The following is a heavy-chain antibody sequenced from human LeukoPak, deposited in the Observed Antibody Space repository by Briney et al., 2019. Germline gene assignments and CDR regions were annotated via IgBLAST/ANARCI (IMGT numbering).Heavy chain of an antibody. V-gene: IGHV1-3*01. CDR2: INAGNGNT. D-gene: IGHD2-15*01. CDR1: GYTFTSYA. Sequence: GASAKVSCKASGYTFTSYAMHWVRQAPGQRLEWMGWINAGNGNTKYSQKFQGRVTITRDTSASTAYMELSSLRSEDTAVYYCARCSGGSCYQGFDYWGQGTLVTVSS. CDR3: ARCSGGSCYQGFDY. J-gene: IGHJ4*02.